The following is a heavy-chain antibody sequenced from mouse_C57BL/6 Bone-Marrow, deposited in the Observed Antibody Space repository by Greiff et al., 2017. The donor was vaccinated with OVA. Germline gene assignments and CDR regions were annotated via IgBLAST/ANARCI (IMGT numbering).Heavy chain of an antibody. D-gene: IGHD2-3*01. CDR3: ARSGLLPPFDY. Sequence: QVQLQQSGAELVRPGTSVKVSCKASGYAFTNYLIEWVKQRPGQGLEWIGVINPGSGGTNYNEKFKGKATLTADKSSSTAYMQLSSLTSEDSAVYFCARSGLLPPFDYWGQGTTLTVSS. V-gene: IGHV1-54*01. CDR1: GYAFTNYL. CDR2: INPGSGGT. J-gene: IGHJ2*01.